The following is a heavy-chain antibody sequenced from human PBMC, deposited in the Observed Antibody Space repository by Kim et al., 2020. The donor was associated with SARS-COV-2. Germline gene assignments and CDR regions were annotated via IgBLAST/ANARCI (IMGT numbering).Heavy chain of an antibody. V-gene: IGHV1-69*13. CDR1: GCTFTSYA. Sequence: SVKVSCKASGCTFTSYAISWVRQAPGQGLEWMGGINPNFGNANYAQKFQGRVTFPVDESTSTAYMELSSLRAEDTAVYYCARAGGGSSGYYYYGNDVWGRGPRVTVSS. J-gene: IGHJ6*02. CDR2: INPNFGNA. D-gene: IGHD6-6*01. CDR3: ARAGGGSSGYYYYGNDV.